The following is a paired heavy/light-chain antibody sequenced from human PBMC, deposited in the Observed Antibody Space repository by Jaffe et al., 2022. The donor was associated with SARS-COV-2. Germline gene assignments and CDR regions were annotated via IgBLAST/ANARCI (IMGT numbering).Heavy chain of an antibody. Sequence: QAQLVQSGTEVKKPGASVKVSCKASGYTFPDYYIHWLRQAPGQGFEWMGWINPKRGGTGYAHNFQGRVIMTGDTSISTVYMDLSSLRSDDTAVYYCARGPLSGAFDIWGQGTMVTVSS. CDR1: GYTFPDYY. V-gene: IGHV1-2*02. J-gene: IGHJ3*02. CDR3: ARGPLSGAFDI. CDR2: INPKRGGT. D-gene: IGHD6-25*01.
Light chain of an antibody. CDR2: WAS. J-gene: IGKJ2*01. CDR3: QQYCDNPPRYP. CDR1: QNVLFNSDSKNY. V-gene: IGKV4-1*01. Sequence: DIVMTQSPDSLAVSLGERATINCKSSQNVLFNSDSKNYLAWYQQKPGQPPKLLISWASTRESGVPDRFSGSGSGTDFTLTISSLQAEDVAVYYCQQYCDNPPRYPFGQGTKLEIK.